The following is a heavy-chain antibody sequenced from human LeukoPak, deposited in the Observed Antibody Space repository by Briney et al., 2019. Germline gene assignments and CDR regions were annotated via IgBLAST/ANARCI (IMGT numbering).Heavy chain of an antibody. D-gene: IGHD5-18*01. V-gene: IGHV1-2*02. Sequence: AAVEVSCKASGYTFTVYYMHWVRLAPGQGHGWVGWINPNSGGTNSAQKFQGRGTMTRDTSISTAYMEVSSLRSDDTAVYYCARERSGANSYSYWEYWGQGTLVTVSS. J-gene: IGHJ4*02. CDR1: GYTFTVYY. CDR3: ARERSGANSYSYWEY. CDR2: INPNSGGT.